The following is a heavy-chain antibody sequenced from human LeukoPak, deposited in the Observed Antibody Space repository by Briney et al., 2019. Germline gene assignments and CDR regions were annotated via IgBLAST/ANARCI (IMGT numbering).Heavy chain of an antibody. CDR3: ARDGYGGVDY. D-gene: IGHD3-10*01. CDR1: GGSISSSSYY. Sequence: SETLSLTCTVSGGSISSSSYYWSWIRQSPGKGLEWIGYIYHSGSTKYNPSLKSRVTISVDTSKKQFSLKLSSVTAADTAVYYCARDGYGGVDYWGQGTLVTVSS. V-gene: IGHV4-61*01. CDR2: IYHSGST. J-gene: IGHJ4*02.